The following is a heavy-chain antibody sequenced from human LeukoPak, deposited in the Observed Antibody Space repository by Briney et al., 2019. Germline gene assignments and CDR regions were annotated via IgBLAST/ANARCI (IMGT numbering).Heavy chain of an antibody. V-gene: IGHV4-30-4*08. CDR3: ARTYYYDRSLPQP. J-gene: IGHJ4*02. D-gene: IGHD3-22*01. Sequence: SQTLSLTCTVSGGSISSGVYYWSWIRQPPGKGLEWIGYIYYTGSTYYNPSLKRRVIISLDTSKNQFSLNVNSVTAADTAVYYCARTYYYDRSLPQPWGQGTLVTVSS. CDR2: IYYTGST. CDR1: GGSISSGVYY.